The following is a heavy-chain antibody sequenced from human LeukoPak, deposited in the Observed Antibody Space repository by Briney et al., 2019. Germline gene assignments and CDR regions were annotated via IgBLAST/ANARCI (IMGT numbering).Heavy chain of an antibody. CDR1: GFTFSSYS. V-gene: IGHV3-30*03. CDR2: ISYDGSNK. CDR3: ARGGSGYSSSWYLDY. Sequence: GGSLRLSCAASGFTFSSYSMNWVRQAPGKGLEWVAVISYDGSNKYYADSVKGRFTISRDKSKNTLYLQMNSLRAEDTAVYYCARGGSGYSSSWYLDYWGQGTLVTVSS. D-gene: IGHD6-13*01. J-gene: IGHJ4*02.